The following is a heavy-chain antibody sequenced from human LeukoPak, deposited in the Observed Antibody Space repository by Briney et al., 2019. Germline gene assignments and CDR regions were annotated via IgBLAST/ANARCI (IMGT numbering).Heavy chain of an antibody. J-gene: IGHJ4*02. CDR3: ARGGSGSFLFDY. Sequence: PGGSLRLSCAASGFTFSSYGMQWVRQAPGKGLEWVAVISHDGTVQHYADSVKGRFTISRDNSKNTLYLQMNSLRAEDTAVYYCARGGSGSFLFDYWGQGTLVTVSS. CDR1: GFTFSSYG. CDR2: ISHDGTVQ. D-gene: IGHD1-26*01. V-gene: IGHV3-30*03.